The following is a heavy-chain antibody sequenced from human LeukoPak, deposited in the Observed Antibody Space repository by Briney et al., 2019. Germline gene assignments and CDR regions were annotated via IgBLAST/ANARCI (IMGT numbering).Heavy chain of an antibody. J-gene: IGHJ6*02. CDR2: VSSSRDYK. V-gene: IGHV3-21*04. CDR1: GFTFLPYS. Sequence: GESLRHSCCVSGFTFLPYSMKWVRQAPGKEPEWVSAVSSSRDYKSYAHSVRGRFTISRDHPKNPVYLQMNILRSEGTALYYCAKGRLSRYFDWSLYYYYGMEVWGQGTTGPVSS. CDR3: AKGRLSRYFDWSLYYYYGMEV. D-gene: IGHD3-9*01.